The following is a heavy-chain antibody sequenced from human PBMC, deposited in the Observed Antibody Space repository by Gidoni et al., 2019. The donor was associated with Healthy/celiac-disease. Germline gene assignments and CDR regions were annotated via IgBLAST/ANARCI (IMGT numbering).Heavy chain of an antibody. V-gene: IGHV2-70*01. Sequence: QVTLRESGPALVQPTQTLTLTCTFSGFSLSPSGMCVSWIRQPPGKALEWLALIDWDDDKYYSTSLKTRLTISKDTSKNQVVLTMTNMDPVDTATYYCARVHYGERAYDYWGQGTLVTVSS. CDR3: ARVHYGERAYDY. CDR2: IDWDDDK. CDR1: GFSLSPSGMC. J-gene: IGHJ4*02. D-gene: IGHD4-17*01.